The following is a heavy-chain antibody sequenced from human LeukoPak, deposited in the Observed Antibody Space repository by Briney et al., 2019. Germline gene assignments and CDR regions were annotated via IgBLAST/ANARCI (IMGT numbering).Heavy chain of an antibody. Sequence: SVKVSCKASGGTFSSYAISWVRQAPGQGLDWMGGSIPIFGTANYAQKFQGRVTITTDESTSTAYMELSSLRSEDTAVYYCARGTTAMVPFDIWGQGTMVTVSS. D-gene: IGHD5-18*01. CDR3: ARGTTAMVPFDI. V-gene: IGHV1-69*05. J-gene: IGHJ3*02. CDR2: SIPIFGTA. CDR1: GGTFSSYA.